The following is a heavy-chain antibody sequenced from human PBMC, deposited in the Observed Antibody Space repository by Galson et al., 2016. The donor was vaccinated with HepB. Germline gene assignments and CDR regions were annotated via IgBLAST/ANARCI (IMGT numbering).Heavy chain of an antibody. CDR2: IGGNGSPT. V-gene: IGHV3-23*01. CDR3: ARGGGHGFFDY. J-gene: IGHJ4*02. CDR1: GFTFYNYA. D-gene: IGHD3-10*01. Sequence: SLRLSCAASGFTFYNYAMDWVRQAPGGGLEWVAAIGGNGSPTYYADSVRGRFSISRDNSKNTLYLQMNSLRAEDTALYYCARGGGHGFFDYLGQGTQVTVSS.